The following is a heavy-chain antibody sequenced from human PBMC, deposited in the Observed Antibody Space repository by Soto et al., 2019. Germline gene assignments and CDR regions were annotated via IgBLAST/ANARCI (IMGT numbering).Heavy chain of an antibody. Sequence: EVQVVESGGGLVQPGGSLTLSCVVSGSTIDDYAMHWVRQVPGKGLEWVSGIFWAGGGTGYADSVKGRFTISRDRARRSLSLKMSSLRIEDTAVYYCGKDLSRGGLESWGQGTRVTVSS. J-gene: IGHJ4*02. CDR2: IFWAGGGT. D-gene: IGHD3-16*01. CDR1: GSTIDDYA. V-gene: IGHV3-9*01. CDR3: GKDLSRGGLES.